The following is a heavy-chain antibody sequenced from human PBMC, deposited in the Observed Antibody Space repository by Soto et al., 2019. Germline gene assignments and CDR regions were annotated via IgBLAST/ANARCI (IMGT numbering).Heavy chain of an antibody. CDR3: ARAYYYGSGGEFDY. J-gene: IGHJ4*02. CDR2: IYSGGST. D-gene: IGHD3-10*01. V-gene: IGHV3-66*01. Sequence: EVQLVESGGGLVQPGGSLRLSCAASEFTVSSNYMSWVRQAPGKGLEWVSVIYSGGSTYYADSVKGRFTISRDNSKNTLYLQMNSLRAEDTAVYYCARAYYYGSGGEFDYWGQGTLVTVSS. CDR1: EFTVSSNY.